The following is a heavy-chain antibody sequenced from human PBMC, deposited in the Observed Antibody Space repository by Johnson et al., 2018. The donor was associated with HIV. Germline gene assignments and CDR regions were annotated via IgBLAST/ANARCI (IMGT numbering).Heavy chain of an antibody. CDR3: ARESAFDI. CDR1: GFTFSSYA. CDR2: ISYDGSNK. V-gene: IGHV3-30-3*01. J-gene: IGHJ3*02. Sequence: QVQLVESGGGVVQPGRSLRLSCAASGFTFSSYAMHWVRQAPGKGLEWVAVISYDGSNKYYTDSVMGRFTISRDNSKNTLYLQMNSLRAEDTAVYYCARESAFDIWGQGTMVTVSS.